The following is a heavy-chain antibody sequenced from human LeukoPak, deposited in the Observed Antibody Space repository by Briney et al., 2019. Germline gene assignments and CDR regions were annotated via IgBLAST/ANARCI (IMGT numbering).Heavy chain of an antibody. J-gene: IGHJ4*02. Sequence: KPGESLRISCRGSGYSFTSHWITCVRQMPCKGLEWLGRIDPSDSYTTYSPSFQGHVTISADKSISTAYLQWSSLKASDTAMYYCARSGPAYSSGWFFDYWGQGTLVTVSS. CDR3: ARSGPAYSSGWFFDY. CDR2: IDPSDSYT. V-gene: IGHV5-10-1*01. D-gene: IGHD6-19*01. CDR1: GYSFTSHW.